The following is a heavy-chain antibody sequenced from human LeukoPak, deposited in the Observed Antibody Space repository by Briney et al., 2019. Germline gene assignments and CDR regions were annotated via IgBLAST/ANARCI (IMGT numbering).Heavy chain of an antibody. J-gene: IGHJ5*02. CDR1: GGSFSGYY. D-gene: IGHD5-18*01. CDR3: MSGYSYGYYA. Sequence: SETLSLTCAVYGGSFSGYYWNWIRQPPGKGLEWIGEINHSGGTNYNPSLKSRVTISVDTSKNQFSLKLSSVTAADTAVYYCMSGYSYGYYAWGQGTLVSVSS. V-gene: IGHV4-34*01. CDR2: INHSGGT.